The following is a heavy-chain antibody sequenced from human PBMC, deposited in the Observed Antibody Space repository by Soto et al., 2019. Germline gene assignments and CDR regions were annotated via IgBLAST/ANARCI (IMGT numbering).Heavy chain of an antibody. J-gene: IGHJ4*02. Sequence: ASVKVSCKASGGTFSSYAISWVRQAPGQGLEWMGGIIPIFGTANYAQKFQGRVTITADESTSTAYMELSSLRSEDTAVYYCARDLGGSDYGSGNDYWGQGTLVTVSS. D-gene: IGHD3-10*01. V-gene: IGHV1-69*13. CDR2: IIPIFGTA. CDR1: GGTFSSYA. CDR3: ARDLGGSDYGSGNDY.